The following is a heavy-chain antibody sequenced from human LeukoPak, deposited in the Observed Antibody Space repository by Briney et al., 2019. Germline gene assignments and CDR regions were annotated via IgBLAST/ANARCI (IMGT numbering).Heavy chain of an antibody. Sequence: SETLSLTCTVSSGSISNYDWSWIRQPPGKGLEWIGYISYSGSTNYNPSLKSRVTISVDTSKNQFSLKLSSVTAADTAVYYCARDGVGSGWQVNWFDPWGQGTLVTVSS. D-gene: IGHD6-19*01. CDR2: ISYSGST. J-gene: IGHJ5*02. V-gene: IGHV4-59*01. CDR3: ARDGVGSGWQVNWFDP. CDR1: SGSISNYD.